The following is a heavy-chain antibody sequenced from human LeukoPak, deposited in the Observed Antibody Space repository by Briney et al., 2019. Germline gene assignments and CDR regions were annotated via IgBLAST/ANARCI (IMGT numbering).Heavy chain of an antibody. Sequence: GGSPRLSCAASGFTFSSDAMHWVRQAPGKGLEWVAIILSDGSKTYYPDSVRGRFTISRDNSKNTLYLQMNSLRAEDTAVYYCAKDQSPARPGDYWGQGTLVTVSS. V-gene: IGHV3-30*02. CDR2: ILSDGSKT. CDR3: AKDQSPARPGDY. D-gene: IGHD6-6*01. CDR1: GFTFSSDA. J-gene: IGHJ4*02.